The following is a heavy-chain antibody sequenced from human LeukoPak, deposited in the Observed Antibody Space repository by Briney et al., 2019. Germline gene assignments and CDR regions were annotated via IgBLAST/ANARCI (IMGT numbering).Heavy chain of an antibody. CDR3: ARASGSYYYSRYYYYGMDV. CDR2: INPNSDGT. J-gene: IGHJ6*02. V-gene: IGHV1-2*02. CDR1: GYTFTGYY. D-gene: IGHD1-26*01. Sequence: GASVKVSCKASGYTFTGYYMHWVRQAPGQGLEWMGWINPNSDGTNYAQKFQGRVTMTRDTSISTAYMELSRLRSDDTAVYYCARASGSYYYSRYYYYGMDVWGQGTTVTVSS.